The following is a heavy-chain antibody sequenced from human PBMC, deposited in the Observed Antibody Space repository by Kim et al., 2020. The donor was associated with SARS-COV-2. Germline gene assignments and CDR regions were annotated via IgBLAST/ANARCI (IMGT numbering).Heavy chain of an antibody. J-gene: IGHJ4*02. D-gene: IGHD2-21*01. CDR1: GFTVATRD. CDR2: GGNSGNSGEV. CDR3: AGGLRDFGGG. Sequence: GGSLRLSCSASGFTVATRDMSWVRQAPGKGLEWVACIGGNSGNSGEVVHTDSVGSRFTISGDIAQNSVELQMKNVGADVKAGYFCAGGLRDFGGGWRQGT. V-gene: IGHV3-21*05.